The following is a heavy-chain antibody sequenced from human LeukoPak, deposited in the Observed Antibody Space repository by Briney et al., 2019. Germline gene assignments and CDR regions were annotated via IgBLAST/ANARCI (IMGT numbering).Heavy chain of an antibody. CDR1: GYTFTGYY. J-gene: IGHJ4*02. D-gene: IGHD3-22*01. CDR2: INPNSGGT. CDR3: AREPGYYDSSGYSDY. V-gene: IGHV1-2*06. Sequence: ASVKVSCKASGYTFTGYYMHWVRQAPGQGLEWMGRINPNSGGTNYAQKFQGRVTMTRDTSISTAYMELSRLGSDDTAVYYCAREPGYYDSSGYSDYWGQGTLVTVSS.